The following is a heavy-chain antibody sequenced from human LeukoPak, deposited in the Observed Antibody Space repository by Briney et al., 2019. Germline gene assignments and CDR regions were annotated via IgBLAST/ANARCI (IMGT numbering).Heavy chain of an antibody. D-gene: IGHD3-10*01. V-gene: IGHV3-48*04. Sequence: GGSLRLSCSASGFTFSIFSINWVRQSPGKGLEWVSYTSGSRGTTYYADSVKGRFTIARDNAKNSLYLQMNSLRAEDTAVYYCARTQGRFYGSGSYEGFDYWGQGTLVTVSS. CDR1: GFTFSIFS. CDR3: ARTQGRFYGSGSYEGFDY. CDR2: TSGSRGTT. J-gene: IGHJ4*02.